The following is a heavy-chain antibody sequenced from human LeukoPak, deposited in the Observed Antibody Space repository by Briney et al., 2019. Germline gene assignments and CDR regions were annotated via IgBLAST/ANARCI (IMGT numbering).Heavy chain of an antibody. CDR3: TRETSSRYFDY. CDR1: GYTLTSYD. CDR2: VNPNSGRT. Sequence: GASVKVSRKASGYTLTSYDINWVRQATGQGLEWMGWVNPNSGRTGYAQNFQGRITITRNTSISTAYMELSSLRSEDTAVYYCTRETSSRYFDYWGQGTLVTVSS. J-gene: IGHJ4*02. V-gene: IGHV1-8*01.